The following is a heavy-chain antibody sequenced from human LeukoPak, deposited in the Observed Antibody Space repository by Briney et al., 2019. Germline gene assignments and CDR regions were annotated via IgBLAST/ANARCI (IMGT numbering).Heavy chain of an antibody. V-gene: IGHV4-59*02. CDR3: ARFTWREGDY. J-gene: IGHJ4*02. CDR2: IYYSGST. CDR1: GGSASSYY. Sequence: PSETLSLTCTVSGGSASSYYWSWIRQPPGKGLEWIGYIYYSGSTNYNPSLKSRVTISVDTYKNQFSLKLSSVTAADTAVYYCARFTWREGDYWGQGTLVTVSS.